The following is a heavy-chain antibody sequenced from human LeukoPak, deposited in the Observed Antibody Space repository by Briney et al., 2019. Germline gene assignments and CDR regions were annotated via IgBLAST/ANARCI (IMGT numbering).Heavy chain of an antibody. D-gene: IGHD5-24*01. CDR3: ATALEMATIKGVY. J-gene: IGHJ4*02. Sequence: PGGSLRLSCAAAEFTVSSHWMSFHSQAPGKGLEWVANIKQDGSEKYYVDSVKGRFTISRDNAKNSLYLQMNSLRAEDTAVYYCATALEMATIKGVYWGQGTLVTVSS. CDR2: IKQDGSEK. CDR1: EFTVSSHW. V-gene: IGHV3-7*05.